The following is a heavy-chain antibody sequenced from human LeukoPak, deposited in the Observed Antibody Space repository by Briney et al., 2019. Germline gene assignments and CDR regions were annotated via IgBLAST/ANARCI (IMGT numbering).Heavy chain of an antibody. CDR3: ASRYCSSTSCYWFDP. V-gene: IGHV4-31*03. J-gene: IGHJ5*02. Sequence: PSQTLSLTCTVSGGSISSGGYYWSWIRQHPGKGLGWIGYIYYGGSTYYNPSLKSRVTISVDTSKNQFSLKLSSVTAADTAVYYCASRYCSSTSCYWFDPWGQGTLVTVSS. D-gene: IGHD2-2*01. CDR1: GGSISSGGYY. CDR2: IYYGGST.